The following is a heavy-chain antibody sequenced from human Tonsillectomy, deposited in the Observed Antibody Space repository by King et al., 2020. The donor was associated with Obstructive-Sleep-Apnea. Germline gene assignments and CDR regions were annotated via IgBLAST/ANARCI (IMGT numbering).Heavy chain of an antibody. J-gene: IGHJ4*02. CDR3: AREDRYSSGYYSLYYFDF. CDR2: IYSDGST. D-gene: IGHD3-22*01. Sequence: VQLQESGPGLVKPSETLSLTCSVSGDSISSNYWSWIRQPAGEGLEWVGRIYSDGSTNSNPSLKSRVTMSLDTSKNKFSLKLSSVTAAGTAVYFCAREDRYSSGYYSLYYFDFWGQGTLVTVSS. V-gene: IGHV4-4*07. CDR1: GDSISSNY.